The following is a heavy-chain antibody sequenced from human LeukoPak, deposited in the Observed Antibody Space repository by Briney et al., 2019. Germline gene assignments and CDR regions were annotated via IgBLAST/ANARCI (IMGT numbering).Heavy chain of an antibody. Sequence: SQTLPLTCAFSGGSISSGGYSVSWIRQPPGKGLGWIGHIYHSENTSYNPSLKTRATISVDRSKHQFSLNLSSVTAADTAVYYSARGTSPSNVVPPARFNYYGMDVWGQGTTVTVSS. J-gene: IGHJ6*02. CDR3: ARGTSPSNVVPPARFNYYGMDV. D-gene: IGHD2-2*01. CDR1: GGSISSGGYS. V-gene: IGHV4-30-2*01. CDR2: IYHSENT.